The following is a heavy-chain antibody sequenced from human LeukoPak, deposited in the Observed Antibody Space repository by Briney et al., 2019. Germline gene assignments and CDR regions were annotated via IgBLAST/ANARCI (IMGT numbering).Heavy chain of an antibody. CDR2: MNPNDGET. Sequence: GASLKVSCKASGYTFTSYDINWVRQATGQGLEWMGWMNPNDGETGYAQKFQGRVTFTRNTSTSTAYMELSSLRSEDTAMYYCARVWAAVDPLDIWGQGTMVTVSS. CDR1: GYTFTSYD. CDR3: ARVWAAVDPLDI. V-gene: IGHV1-8*03. D-gene: IGHD1-26*01. J-gene: IGHJ3*02.